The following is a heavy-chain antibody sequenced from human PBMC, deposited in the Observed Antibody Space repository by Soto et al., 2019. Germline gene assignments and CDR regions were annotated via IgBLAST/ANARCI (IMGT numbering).Heavy chain of an antibody. D-gene: IGHD5-12*01. CDR1: GDSVSSNTAS. Sequence: SPTLSLPCAISGDSVSSNTASRNWIRQSPSRGLEWLGRTYFRSKWYNDYAVSVKSRIIINPDTSNNPFSLQLNSVTPEDTAVYFCAKGDNLGPKTGYAFDPWGQGIMVTVSS. CDR3: AKGDNLGPKTGYAFDP. V-gene: IGHV6-1*01. CDR2: TYFRSKWYN. J-gene: IGHJ5*02.